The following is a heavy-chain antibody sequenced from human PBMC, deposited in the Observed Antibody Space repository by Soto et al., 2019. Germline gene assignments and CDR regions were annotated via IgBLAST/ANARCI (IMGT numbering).Heavy chain of an antibody. CDR3: ARDGRGYSDY. D-gene: IGHD5-12*01. CDR1: GGTFSTYT. J-gene: IGHJ4*02. V-gene: IGHV1-18*01. Sequence: ASVKVSCKASGGTFSTYTLTWVRQAPGQGLEWMGWIIAYNGITNYAQKLQGRVTMTTDTSTSTAYMELRSLRSDDTAVYYCARDGRGYSDYWGQGTLVTVS. CDR2: IIAYNGIT.